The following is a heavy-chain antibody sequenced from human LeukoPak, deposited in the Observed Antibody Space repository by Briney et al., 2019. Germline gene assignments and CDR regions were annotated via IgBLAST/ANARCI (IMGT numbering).Heavy chain of an antibody. V-gene: IGHV3-23*01. D-gene: IGHD3-16*01. Sequence: GGSRRLSCAASGLTFSSYAMSWVRQAPGKGLEWVSAISGSGGSTYYADSVKGRFTISRDNSKNTLYLQMNSLRAEDTAVYYCAKDRMIDYFDYWGQGTLVTVSS. J-gene: IGHJ4*02. CDR2: ISGSGGST. CDR1: GLTFSSYA. CDR3: AKDRMIDYFDY.